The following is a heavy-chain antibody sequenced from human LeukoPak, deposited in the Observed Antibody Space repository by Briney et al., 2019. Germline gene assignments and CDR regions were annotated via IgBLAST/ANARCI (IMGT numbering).Heavy chain of an antibody. V-gene: IGHV3-23*01. J-gene: IGHJ4*02. CDR1: GFTFGIYA. D-gene: IGHD3-10*01. CDR2: ISARDGST. Sequence: PGGSLRLSCAASGFTFGIYAMSWVRQAPGQGLDWVSAISARDGSTYYADSVKGRFTISRDNSKNTLYLQMNSLRAEDTAVYYCAREYYNYFDYWGQGTLVTVSS. CDR3: AREYYNYFDY.